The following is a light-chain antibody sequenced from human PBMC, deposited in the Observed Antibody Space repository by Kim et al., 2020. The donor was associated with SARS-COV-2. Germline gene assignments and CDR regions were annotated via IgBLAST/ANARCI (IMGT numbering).Light chain of an antibody. Sequence: EIQMTQSPSSLSVSVGDRVSIACRASQSITTFLNWYQQKPGKAPKLLISAASTLQDGVPSRFSGSGSGTDFTLTINNLQPEDVASYYCQESYSDPYTFGQGTKLEI. CDR2: AAS. J-gene: IGKJ2*01. CDR3: QESYSDPYT. CDR1: QSITTF. V-gene: IGKV1-39*01.